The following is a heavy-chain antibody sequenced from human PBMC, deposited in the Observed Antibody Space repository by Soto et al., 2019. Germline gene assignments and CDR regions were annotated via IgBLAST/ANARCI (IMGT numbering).Heavy chain of an antibody. Sequence: GSPRLSCAASGFTFSSYCMHWVRQAPGKGLEWVAVISYDGSNKYYADSVKGRFTISRDNSKNTLYLQMNSLRAEDTAVYYCAKDNLYGSGSRESWRPYYYGMAVWGQGTTVTVSS. V-gene: IGHV3-30*18. CDR1: GFTFSSYC. CDR3: AKDNLYGSGSRESWRPYYYGMAV. CDR2: ISYDGSNK. J-gene: IGHJ6*02. D-gene: IGHD3-10*01.